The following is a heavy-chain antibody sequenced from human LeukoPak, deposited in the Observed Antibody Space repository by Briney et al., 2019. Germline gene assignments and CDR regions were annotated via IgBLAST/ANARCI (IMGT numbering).Heavy chain of an antibody. J-gene: IGHJ3*02. CDR1: GGSISSSSYY. V-gene: IGHV4-39*01. CDR2: ICYSGST. Sequence: PSETLSLTCTVSGGSISSSSYYWGWIRQPPGKGLEWIGSICYSGSTYYNPSLKSRVTISVDTSKNQFSLKLSSVTAADTAVYYCARLLYYDFWSGYYAAFDIWGQGTMVTVSS. CDR3: ARLLYYDFWSGYYAAFDI. D-gene: IGHD3-3*01.